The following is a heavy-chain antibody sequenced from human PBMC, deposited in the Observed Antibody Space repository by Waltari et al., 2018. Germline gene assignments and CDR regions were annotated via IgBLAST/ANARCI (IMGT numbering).Heavy chain of an antibody. J-gene: IGHJ6*03. CDR3: ARDRTLYYYMDV. CDR1: GFTFSSSW. Sequence: EVQLVESGGGLVQPGGSLRLSCAASGFTFSSSWMSWVRQAPGKGLEWVANIKQDGSEKYYVDSVKGRFTISRDNAKNSLYLQMNSLRAEDTAVYYCARDRTLYYYMDVWGKGTTVTISS. CDR2: IKQDGSEK. V-gene: IGHV3-7*01.